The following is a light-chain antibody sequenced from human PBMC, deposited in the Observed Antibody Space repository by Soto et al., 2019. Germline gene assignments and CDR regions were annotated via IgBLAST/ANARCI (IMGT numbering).Light chain of an antibody. CDR2: GAS. J-gene: IGKJ1*01. CDR1: QSVSSSY. Sequence: EIVLTQSPGTLSLSPGERATLSCRASQSVSSSYLAWYQQKPGQAPRLLIYGASSRATGIPDRFSGSGSGTDFTLTISRLEPEGVAVYYCQQYGSSPPWTFGQGTKVEIK. CDR3: QQYGSSPPWT. V-gene: IGKV3-20*01.